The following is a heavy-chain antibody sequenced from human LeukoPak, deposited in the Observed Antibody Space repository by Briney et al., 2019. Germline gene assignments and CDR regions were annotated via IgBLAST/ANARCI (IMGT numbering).Heavy chain of an antibody. CDR1: GYTFTSYY. CDR2: IIPILGIA. Sequence: ASVKVSCKASGYTFTSYYMHWVRQAPGQGLEWMGRIIPILGIANYAQKFQGRVTITADKSTSTAYMELSSLRSDDTAVYYCAREGRGVIIGYGYYGMDVWGQGTTVTVSS. CDR3: AREGRGVIIGYGYYGMDV. D-gene: IGHD3-10*01. J-gene: IGHJ6*02. V-gene: IGHV1-69*04.